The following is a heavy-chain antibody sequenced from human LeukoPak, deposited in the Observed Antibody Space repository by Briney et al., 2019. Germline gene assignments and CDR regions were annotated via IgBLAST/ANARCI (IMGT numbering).Heavy chain of an antibody. J-gene: IGHJ6*03. D-gene: IGHD2-2*02. CDR3: ARGRSRYCSSTSCYTEDYYYYYMDV. CDR2: INHSGST. V-gene: IGHV4-34*01. Sequence: SETLSLTCAVYGGSFSGYYWSWIRQPPGKGLEWIGEINHSGSTNYNPSLKSRVTISVDTAKNQFSLKLSSVPAADTAVYYCARGRSRYCSSTSCYTEDYYYYYMDVWGKGTTVTVSS. CDR1: GGSFSGYY.